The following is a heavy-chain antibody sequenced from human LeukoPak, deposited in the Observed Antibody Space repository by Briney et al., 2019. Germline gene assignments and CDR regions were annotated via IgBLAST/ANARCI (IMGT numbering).Heavy chain of an antibody. Sequence: SETLSLTYTVSGDSISTYYWSWIRQPPGKGLEWIGYMYYSGSTSYNPSVKSRVTISIDTSKNQFSLNLGSVTAADTAVYYCARVIRNAFDIWGQGTMVTVSS. J-gene: IGHJ3*02. CDR1: GDSISTYY. V-gene: IGHV4-59*01. CDR2: MYYSGST. CDR3: ARVIRNAFDI. D-gene: IGHD3-16*01.